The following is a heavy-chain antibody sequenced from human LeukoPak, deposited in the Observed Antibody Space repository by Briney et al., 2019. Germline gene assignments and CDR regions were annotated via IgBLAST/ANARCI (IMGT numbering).Heavy chain of an antibody. CDR3: ATDHSMANTAWWFDP. V-gene: IGHV1-2*02. D-gene: IGHD5-24*01. CDR2: INPNSGGT. J-gene: IGHJ5*02. Sequence: GASVKVSYKASGYTFTGYFMHWVRQAPGQGLEWMGWINPNSGGTNYAQKFQGRITMSRDTSTSTVYMELSSLRSEDTAFYYCATDHSMANTAWWFDPWGQGTLVTVSS. CDR1: GYTFTGYF.